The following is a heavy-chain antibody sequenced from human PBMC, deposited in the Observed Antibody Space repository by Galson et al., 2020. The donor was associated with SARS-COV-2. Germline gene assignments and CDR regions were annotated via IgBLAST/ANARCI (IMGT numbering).Heavy chain of an antibody. Sequence: GGSLRLSCAASGLTFSSSGMNWVRQAPGKGLEWVSYITSTSTIFYADSVQGRFTISRDNAKNSLFLQMSSLRADDTAVYYCGRDVGYADSGSYYYGMVVWGQGTTVTVSS. CDR2: ITSTSTI. V-gene: IGHV3-48*04. CDR1: GLTFSSSG. J-gene: IGHJ6*02. CDR3: GRDVGYADSGSYYYGMVV. D-gene: IGHD5-12*01.